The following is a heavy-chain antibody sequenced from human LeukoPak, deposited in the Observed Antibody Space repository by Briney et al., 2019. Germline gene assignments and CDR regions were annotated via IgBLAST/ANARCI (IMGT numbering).Heavy chain of an antibody. CDR2: FSFDGSNK. Sequence: GRSLRLSCAASGFPFSSYAMHWVRQAPGKGLEWLAVFSFDGSNKYYADSVKGRFTISRDNSKNTLYLQMNSLRAEDTAVYYCARATYYYDSSGYYYTYYFDYWGRGTLVTVSS. CDR1: GFPFSSYA. V-gene: IGHV3-30-3*01. CDR3: ARATYYYDSSGYYYTYYFDY. D-gene: IGHD3-22*01. J-gene: IGHJ4*02.